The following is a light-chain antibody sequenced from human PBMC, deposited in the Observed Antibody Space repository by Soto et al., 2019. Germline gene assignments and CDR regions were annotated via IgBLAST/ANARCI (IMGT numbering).Light chain of an antibody. CDR2: GAS. CDR1: QIVSASH. J-gene: IGKJ1*01. V-gene: IGKV3-20*01. CDR3: QQYGSSGT. Sequence: EVVMTHSPATLSVSPLEIATLSFRASQIVSASHLAWYQQKPGQAPRLLIYGASNRATGIPDRFSGSGSGTDFTLTISRLEPEDFAVYYCQQYGSSGTFGQGTKVDIK.